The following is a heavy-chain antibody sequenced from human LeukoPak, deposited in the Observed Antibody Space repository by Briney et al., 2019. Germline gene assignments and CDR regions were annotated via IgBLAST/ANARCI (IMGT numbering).Heavy chain of an antibody. Sequence: GGSLRLSCAASGFTFSSYEMNRVRQAPGKGLEWVSYISSSGSTIYYADSVKGRFTISRDNAKNSLYLQMNSLRAEDTAVYYCARFGTTVTRNYWGQGTLVTVSS. J-gene: IGHJ4*02. CDR3: ARFGTTVTRNY. CDR1: GFTFSSYE. D-gene: IGHD4-17*01. V-gene: IGHV3-48*03. CDR2: ISSSGSTI.